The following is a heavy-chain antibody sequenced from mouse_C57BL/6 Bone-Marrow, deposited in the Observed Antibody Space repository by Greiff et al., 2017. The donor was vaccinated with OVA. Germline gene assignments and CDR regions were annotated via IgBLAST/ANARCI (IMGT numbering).Heavy chain of an antibody. Sequence: VQLQQSGVELARPGASVKLSCKASGYTFTSYGISWVKQRTGQGLEWIGEIYPRSGNTYYNEKFKGKATLTADKSSSTAYMELRSLTSEDSAVYFCARGDLYYGSSYYAMDYWGQGTSVTVSS. CDR2: IYPRSGNT. J-gene: IGHJ4*01. CDR1: GYTFTSYG. V-gene: IGHV1-81*01. CDR3: ARGDLYYGSSYYAMDY. D-gene: IGHD1-1*01.